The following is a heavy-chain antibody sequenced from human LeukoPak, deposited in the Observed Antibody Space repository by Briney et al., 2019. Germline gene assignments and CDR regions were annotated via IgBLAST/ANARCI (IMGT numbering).Heavy chain of an antibody. CDR3: TTGLRYCSSTSCYTRYYYYYYYMDV. J-gene: IGHJ6*03. Sequence: GGSLRLSCTASGFTFSTYPMSWVRQAPGKGLEWVGRIKSKTDGGTTDYAAPVKGRFTISRDDSKNTLYLQMNSLKTEDTAVYYCTTGLRYCSSTSCYTRYYYYYYYMDVWGKGTTVTVSS. CDR1: GFTFSTYP. V-gene: IGHV3-15*01. D-gene: IGHD2-2*02. CDR2: IKSKTDGGTT.